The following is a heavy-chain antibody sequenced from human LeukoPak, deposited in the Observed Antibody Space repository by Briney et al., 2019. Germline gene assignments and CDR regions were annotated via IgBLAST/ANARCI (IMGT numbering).Heavy chain of an antibody. V-gene: IGHV1-8*01. D-gene: IGHD1-26*01. CDR2: MNPNSGNT. Sequence: ASVKVSCKASGYTFTSYDINWVRQATGQGLEWMGWMNPNSGNTGYAQKFRGRVTMTRNTSISTAYMELSSLRSEDTAVYYCAREGGSYYRDAFDIWGQGTMVTVSS. CDR3: AREGGSYYRDAFDI. CDR1: GYTFTSYD. J-gene: IGHJ3*02.